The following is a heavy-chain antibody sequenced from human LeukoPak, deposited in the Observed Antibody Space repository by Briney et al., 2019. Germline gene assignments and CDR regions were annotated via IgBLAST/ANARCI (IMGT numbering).Heavy chain of an antibody. CDR1: GFTFGSYR. CDR3: ARDLHYCSGGSCYEYYFDY. D-gene: IGHD2-15*01. CDR2: ISSSTSYK. J-gene: IGHJ4*02. Sequence: GGSLRLSCAASGFTFGSYRMTWVRQAPGKGLEWVSSISSSTSYKHYADSVRGRFTISRDNAQNSLFLQMNSLRAEDTAVYYCARDLHYCSGGSCYEYYFDYWGQGTLVTVSS. V-gene: IGHV3-21*01.